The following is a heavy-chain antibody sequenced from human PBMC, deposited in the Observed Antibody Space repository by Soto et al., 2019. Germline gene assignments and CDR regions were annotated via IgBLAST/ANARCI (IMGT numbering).Heavy chain of an antibody. V-gene: IGHV3-7*03. CDR1: GFTFSSYW. CDR2: IKQDGSEK. J-gene: IGHJ2*01. Sequence: EVQLVESGGGLVQPGGSLRLSCAASGFTFSSYWMTWVRQAPGKGLEWVANIKQDGSEKYYVDSVKGRFTISRDNAKNSLYLQMDSLRAEDAAVYFCARSQGSWYFDLWGRGTLVTVSS. CDR3: ARSQGSWYFDL.